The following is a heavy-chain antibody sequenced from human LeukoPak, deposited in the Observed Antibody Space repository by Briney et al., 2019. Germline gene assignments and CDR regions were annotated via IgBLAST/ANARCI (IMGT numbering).Heavy chain of an antibody. V-gene: IGHV3-53*01. CDR2: MYAGGST. J-gene: IGHJ1*01. CDR1: GFTFSNHW. CDR3: AKDDAWGRYKD. Sequence: GGSLRLSCEASGFTFSNHWMHWVRQAPGRGLEWVSVMYAGGSTYYADSVKGRFTISRDKSKNTLYLQMNSLRDDDTAVYYCAKDDAWGRYKDWGQGTLVTVSS. D-gene: IGHD3-16*01.